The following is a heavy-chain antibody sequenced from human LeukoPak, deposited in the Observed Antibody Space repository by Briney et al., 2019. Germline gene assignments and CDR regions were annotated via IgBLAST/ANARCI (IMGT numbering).Heavy chain of an antibody. J-gene: IGHJ5*02. CDR3: AASTYSSSPS. CDR2: INEDASKK. CDR1: GFTFSNYW. Sequence: GGSLRLSCAASGFTFSNYWMIWVRQAPGKGLEWVANINEDASKKYYVDSVEGRFTISRDDAKNSLYLQMKRLRAEDTAMYYCAASTYSSSPSWGQGTLVTVSS. V-gene: IGHV3-7*01. D-gene: IGHD6-6*01.